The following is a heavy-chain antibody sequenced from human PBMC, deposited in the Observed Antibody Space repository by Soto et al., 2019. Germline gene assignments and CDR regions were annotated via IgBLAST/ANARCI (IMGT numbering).Heavy chain of an antibody. CDR2: IYYSGST. D-gene: IGHD1-20*01. V-gene: IGHV4-31*03. CDR1: GGSISSGGYY. CDR3: ARDRYNWNYDYYYGMDV. Sequence: SETLSLTCTVSGGSISSGGYYWSWIRQHPGKGLEWIGYIYYSGSTYYNPSLKSRVTISVDTSKNQFSLRLSSVTAADTAVYYCARDRYNWNYDYYYGMDVWGQGTTVTVSS. J-gene: IGHJ6*02.